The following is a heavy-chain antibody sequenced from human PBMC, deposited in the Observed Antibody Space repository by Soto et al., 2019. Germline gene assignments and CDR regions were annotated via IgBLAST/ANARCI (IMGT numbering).Heavy chain of an antibody. CDR1: GFTFSSYS. Sequence: EVQLVESGGGLVKPGGSLRLSCAASGFTFSSYSMNWVRQAPGKGLEWVSSISSSSSYIYYADSVKGRFTISRDNAKNSLYLQMNSLRAEDTAVYYCAGGVEYCSGCSCYSWFDPWGQGTLVTVSS. V-gene: IGHV3-21*01. CDR2: ISSSSSYI. J-gene: IGHJ5*02. D-gene: IGHD2-15*01. CDR3: AGGVEYCSGCSCYSWFDP.